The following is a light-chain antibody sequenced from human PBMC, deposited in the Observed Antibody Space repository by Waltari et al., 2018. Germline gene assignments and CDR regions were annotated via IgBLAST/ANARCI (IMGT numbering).Light chain of an antibody. J-gene: IGKJ2*01. V-gene: IGKV4-1*01. CDR2: WAS. Sequence: DIVRTQSLDSMAVSMGERATITCRSSPSVLSSSNNKNYLGWYQQKPVQPTKLLISWASTREVGVPYRSCGSWSGTDFMRNINCLQAEDVAVYYWQQCYSSPYTCGQGTKLEIK. CDR1: PSVLSSSNNKNY. CDR3: QQCYSSPYT.